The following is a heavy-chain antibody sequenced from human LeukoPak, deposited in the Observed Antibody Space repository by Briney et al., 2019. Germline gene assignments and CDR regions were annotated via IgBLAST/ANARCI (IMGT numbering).Heavy chain of an antibody. J-gene: IGHJ6*02. CDR1: XXXXXXXX. V-gene: IGHV3-30*04. Sequence: SXXXSCAASXXXXXXXXMHXVXQXPXXXXXXXXXXXXDGXXKYYADSVKGRFTISRDNSKNTLYLQMNSLRAEDTAVYYCARDYIVVVPAAMLDDYYGMDVWGQGTTVTVSS. D-gene: IGHD2-2*01. CDR2: XXXDGXXK. CDR3: ARDYIVVVPAAMLDDYYGMDV.